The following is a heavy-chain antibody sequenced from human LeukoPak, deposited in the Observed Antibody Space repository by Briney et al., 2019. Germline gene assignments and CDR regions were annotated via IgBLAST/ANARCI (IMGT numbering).Heavy chain of an antibody. CDR3: ARDMETGIGGQARDDAFDI. CDR2: IIPIFGTA. CDR1: GGTFSSYA. Sequence: SVKVSCKASGGTFSSYAISWVRQAPGQGLEWMGGIIPIFGTANYAQKFQGRVTITADESTSTAYMELSSLRSEDTAVYYCARDMETGIGGQARDDAFDIWGQGTMVTVSS. J-gene: IGHJ3*02. V-gene: IGHV1-69*13. D-gene: IGHD4-23*01.